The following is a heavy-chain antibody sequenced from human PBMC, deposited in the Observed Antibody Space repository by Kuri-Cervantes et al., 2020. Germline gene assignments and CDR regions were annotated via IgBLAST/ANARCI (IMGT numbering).Heavy chain of an antibody. D-gene: IGHD3-10*01. V-gene: IGHV3-48*02. CDR3: ARDKRAFGSGNYNYFYGMDV. Sequence: GESLKISCAASGFTFSSYSMNWVHQAPGKGLEWVSYISSSSSTIYYADSVKGRFTISRDNAKNALFLQMSSLRDDDTAVYYCARDKRAFGSGNYNYFYGMDVWGQGTTVTVSS. J-gene: IGHJ6*02. CDR2: ISSSSSTI. CDR1: GFTFSSYS.